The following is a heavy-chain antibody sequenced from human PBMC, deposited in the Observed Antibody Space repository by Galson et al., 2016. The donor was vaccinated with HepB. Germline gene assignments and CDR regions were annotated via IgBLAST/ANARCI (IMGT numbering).Heavy chain of an antibody. J-gene: IGHJ4*02. V-gene: IGHV6-1*01. CDR1: GDSVSNNNAG. D-gene: IGHD3-10*01. CDR3: ARSYLLGRGFGS. Sequence: CAISGDSVSNNNAGWYWIRQYPARGLACLGRTFYRSNWQNDYAESVNSRISINADTAKNEFSLHLRSVTPEDTGVYYCARSYLLGRGFGSWGQGTLVTVSS. CDR2: TFYRSNWQN.